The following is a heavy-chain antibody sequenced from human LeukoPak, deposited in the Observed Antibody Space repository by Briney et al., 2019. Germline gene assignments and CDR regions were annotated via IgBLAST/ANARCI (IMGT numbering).Heavy chain of an antibody. D-gene: IGHD3-22*01. Sequence: SAKVSCKASGGTFSSYAISWVRQAPGQGLEWMGGIIPIFGTANYAQKFQGRVTITTDESTSTAYMELSSLRSEDTAVYYCARGQINYDSSGYYYGYFQHWGQGTLVTVSS. CDR1: GGTFSSYA. J-gene: IGHJ1*01. CDR2: IIPIFGTA. V-gene: IGHV1-69*05. CDR3: ARGQINYDSSGYYYGYFQH.